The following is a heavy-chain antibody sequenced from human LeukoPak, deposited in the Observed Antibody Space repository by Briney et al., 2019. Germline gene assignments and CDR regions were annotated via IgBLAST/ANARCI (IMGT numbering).Heavy chain of an antibody. CDR1: GFTFSSFE. CDR2: ISSSGSTI. V-gene: IGHV3-48*03. J-gene: IGHJ6*04. D-gene: IGHD3-10*02. CDR3: AELGITMIGGV. Sequence: GGSLRLSCAASGFTFSSFEMNWVRQAPGKGLEWVSYISSSGSTIYYADSVKGRSTISRDNAKNSLYLQMNSLRAEDTAVYYCAELGITMIGGVWGKGTTVTISS.